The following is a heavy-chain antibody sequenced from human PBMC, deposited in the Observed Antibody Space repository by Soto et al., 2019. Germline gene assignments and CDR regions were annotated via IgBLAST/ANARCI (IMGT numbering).Heavy chain of an antibody. CDR3: ARERCSSTSCYMSRPNWFDP. CDR2: IYYSGST. CDR1: GGSISSYY. V-gene: IGHV4-59*01. D-gene: IGHD2-2*01. J-gene: IGHJ5*02. Sequence: SETLSLTCTVSGGSISSYYWSWIRQPPGKGLEWIGYIYYSGSTNYNPSLKSRVTISVDTSKNQFSLKLSSVTAADTAVYYCARERCSSTSCYMSRPNWFDPWGQGTLVTVSS.